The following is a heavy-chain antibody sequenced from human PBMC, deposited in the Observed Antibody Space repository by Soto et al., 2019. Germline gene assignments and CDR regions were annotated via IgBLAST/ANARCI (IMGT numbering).Heavy chain of an antibody. J-gene: IGHJ4*02. Sequence: GGSLRLSCVASGFTVDDYAMHWVRQAPGKGLEWASGISANGDTIDYADSAKGRFTISRDNAKNSLFLQMNSLRPEDTALYYCAKDMKWGGMTTIHYFDSWGQGTQVTVSS. V-gene: IGHV3-9*01. CDR2: ISANGDTI. CDR1: GFTVDDYA. D-gene: IGHD4-17*01. CDR3: AKDMKWGGMTTIHYFDS.